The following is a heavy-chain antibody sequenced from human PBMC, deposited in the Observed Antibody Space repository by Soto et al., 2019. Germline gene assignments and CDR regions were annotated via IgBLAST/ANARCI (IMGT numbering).Heavy chain of an antibody. CDR2: ISSSGSTI. J-gene: IGHJ4*02. D-gene: IGHD1-26*01. V-gene: IGHV3-48*03. Sequence: RGSLRLSCAASGFTFSSYEMNWVRQAPGKGLEWVPYISSSGSTIYYADSVKGRFTISRDNAKNSLYLKMNSLRAEDTAVYYWARDSRRGSYFPYWGQEILVTTSS. CDR1: GFTFSSYE. CDR3: ARDSRRGSYFPY.